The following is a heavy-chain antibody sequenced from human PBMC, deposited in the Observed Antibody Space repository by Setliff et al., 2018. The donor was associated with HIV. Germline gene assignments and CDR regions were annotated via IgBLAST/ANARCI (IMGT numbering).Heavy chain of an antibody. J-gene: IGHJ4*02. V-gene: IGHV1-3*01. CDR3: ARDKYYHDTSGYYYDY. CDR2: INAGNGNI. Sequence: ASVKVSCKASGYTFTSYAMHWVRQAPGQRLEWMGWINAGNGNIKYSQKFQGRVTITRDTSASTAYLDLSSLRSEDTAVYYCARDKYYHDTSGYYYDYWGQGTLVTVSS. CDR1: GYTFTSYA. D-gene: IGHD3-22*01.